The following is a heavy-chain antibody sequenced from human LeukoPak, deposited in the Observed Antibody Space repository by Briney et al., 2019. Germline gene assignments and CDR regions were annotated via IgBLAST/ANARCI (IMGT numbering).Heavy chain of an antibody. V-gene: IGHV3-21*01. CDR3: ARDYGEQLVRAPSFDY. D-gene: IGHD6-6*01. CDR1: GFTFDKAW. Sequence: PGGSLRLSCAASGFTFDKAWMTWVRQAPGKGLEWVSSISSSSSYIYYADSVKGRFTISRDNAKNSLYLQMNSLRAEDTAVYYCARDYGEQLVRAPSFDYWGQGTLVTVSS. J-gene: IGHJ4*02. CDR2: ISSSSSYI.